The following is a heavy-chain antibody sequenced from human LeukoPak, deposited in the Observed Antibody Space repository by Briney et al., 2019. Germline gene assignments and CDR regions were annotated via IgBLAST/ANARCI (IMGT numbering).Heavy chain of an antibody. V-gene: IGHV1-69*04. Sequence: SVKVSCKASGGTFSSYAISWVRQAPGQGLEWVGRIIPILGIANYAQKFQGRVTITADKSTSTAYMELSSLRSEDTAVYYCARESYGSGSYLYYYYGMDVWGQGTTVTVSS. CDR2: IIPILGIA. CDR1: GGTFSSYA. CDR3: ARESYGSGSYLYYYYGMDV. D-gene: IGHD3-10*01. J-gene: IGHJ6*02.